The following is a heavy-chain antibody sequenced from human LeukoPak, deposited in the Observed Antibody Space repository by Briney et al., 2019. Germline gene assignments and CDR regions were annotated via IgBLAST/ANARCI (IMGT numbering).Heavy chain of an antibody. CDR2: ISVYNGNT. V-gene: IGHV1-18*01. J-gene: IGHJ4*02. Sequence: ASVKVSCKASGYTFSIYGFSWVRQAPGQGLEWMGWISVYNGNTNYAQKLQGRVTMTTDTSTSTAYMELRSLRSDDTAVYYCARSGYSSSWSRKDFDYWGQGTLVTVSS. CDR1: GYTFSIYG. CDR3: ARSGYSSSWSRKDFDY. D-gene: IGHD6-13*01.